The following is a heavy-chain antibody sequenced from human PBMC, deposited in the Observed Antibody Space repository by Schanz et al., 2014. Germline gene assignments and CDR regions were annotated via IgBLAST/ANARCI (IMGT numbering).Heavy chain of an antibody. V-gene: IGHV3-48*02. CDR2: ISYDSTII. CDR3: ARTPDYGDSY. Sequence: VQLVESGGGVVQPGRSLRLSCAASGFSFSTYAMHWVRQAPGKGLEWVSYISYDSTIIHYADSVKGRFTISRDNAKNSLYLQMNSLRDEDTAVYYCARTPDYGDSYWGQGTLVTVSS. CDR1: GFSFSTYA. J-gene: IGHJ4*02. D-gene: IGHD4-17*01.